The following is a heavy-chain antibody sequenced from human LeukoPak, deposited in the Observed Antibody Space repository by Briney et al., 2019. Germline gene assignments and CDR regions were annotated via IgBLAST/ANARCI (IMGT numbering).Heavy chain of an antibody. CDR3: AKRPNDGGNSGSYFDS. Sequence: GGSLRLTCAASGFTFSSYAMSWVRQAPGKGLEWVSTISGGGGGTYYADSVKGRFTISRDNSKNTLYLQMNSLRAEDTAVYYCAKRPNDGGNSGSYFDSWGQGTLVTVSS. V-gene: IGHV3-23*01. J-gene: IGHJ4*02. D-gene: IGHD4-23*01. CDR2: ISGGGGGT. CDR1: GFTFSSYA.